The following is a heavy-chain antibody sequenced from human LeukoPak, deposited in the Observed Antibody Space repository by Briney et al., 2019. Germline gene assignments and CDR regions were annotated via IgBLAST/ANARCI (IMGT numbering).Heavy chain of an antibody. V-gene: IGHV3-30*04. CDR2: ISYDGSNK. CDR3: ARDLIAAAGFDY. J-gene: IGHJ4*02. Sequence: PGGSLRLSCAVSGITFSSYAMHWVRQAPGKGLEWVAVISYDGSNKYYADSVKGRFTISRDNSKNTLYLQMNSLRAEDTAVYYCARDLIAAAGFDYWGQGTLVTVSS. D-gene: IGHD6-13*01. CDR1: GITFSSYA.